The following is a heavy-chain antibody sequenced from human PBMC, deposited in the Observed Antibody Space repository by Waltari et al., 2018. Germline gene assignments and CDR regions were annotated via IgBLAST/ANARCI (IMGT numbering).Heavy chain of an antibody. D-gene: IGHD6-13*01. V-gene: IGHV3-23*01. CDR1: GFTFSSYA. Sequence: EVQLLESGGGLVQPGGSLRLSCAASGFTFSSYAMSWVRKAPGKGLEWVSAIRGSGGSTYYADSVKGRFTISRDNSKNTLYLQMNSLRAEDTAVYYCAKDSSSWIWTWFDPWGQGTLVTVSS. CDR2: IRGSGGST. J-gene: IGHJ5*02. CDR3: AKDSSSWIWTWFDP.